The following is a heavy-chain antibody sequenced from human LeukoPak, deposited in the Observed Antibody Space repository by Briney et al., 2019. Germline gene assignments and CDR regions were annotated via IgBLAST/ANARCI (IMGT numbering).Heavy chain of an antibody. CDR1: GFIFSCYG. J-gene: IGHJ4*02. D-gene: IGHD5-18*01. Sequence: GGSLILSCAASGFIFSCYGIHWVRQAPGKGLEWVAVIWYDGSNKYYADSVKGRFTISRDNSKNTLSLQMNSLRAEDTAVYYCARGYSYAFDYWGQGTLVTVSS. CDR3: ARGYSYAFDY. CDR2: IWYDGSNK. V-gene: IGHV3-33*01.